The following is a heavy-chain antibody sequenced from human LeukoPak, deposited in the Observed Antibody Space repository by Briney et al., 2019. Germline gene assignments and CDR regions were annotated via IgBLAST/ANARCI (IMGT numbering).Heavy chain of an antibody. Sequence: PGGSLRLSCAASGFTVSSNYMSWVRQAPGKGLEWVSVIYSGGSTYYADSVKGRFTISRDNSKNTLYLQMNSLRAEDTAVYYCAKERVRCSSSSCYPDAFDIWGQGTMVTVSS. CDR3: AKERVRCSSSSCYPDAFDI. CDR1: GFTVSSNY. CDR2: IYSGGST. J-gene: IGHJ3*02. D-gene: IGHD2-2*01. V-gene: IGHV3-53*01.